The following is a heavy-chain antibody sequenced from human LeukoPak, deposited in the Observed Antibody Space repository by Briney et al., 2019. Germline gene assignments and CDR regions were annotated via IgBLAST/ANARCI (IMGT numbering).Heavy chain of an antibody. D-gene: IGHD3-10*01. CDR3: ARGENYYGDYFDY. CDR2: INSDGSST. J-gene: IGHJ4*02. V-gene: IGHV3-74*01. Sequence: PGGSLRLSCAASGFTFDDYAMHWVRQAPGKGLVWVSRINSDGSSTSYADSVKGRFTISRDNAKNTLYLQMNSLRAEDTAVYYCARGENYYGDYFDYWGQGTLVTVSS. CDR1: GFTFDDYA.